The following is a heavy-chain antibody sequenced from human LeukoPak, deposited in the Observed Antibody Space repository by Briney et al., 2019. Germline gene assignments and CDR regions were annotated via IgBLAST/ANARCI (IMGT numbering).Heavy chain of an antibody. D-gene: IGHD3-22*01. Sequence: QPGGSLRLSCAASGFTVSSYSMNWVRQAPGKGLEWVSYISSSSSTIYYADSVKGRFTISRDNAKNSLYLQMNSLRAEDTAVYYCARGHPIAYYYDSSGYYYFDYWGQGTLVTVSS. CDR2: ISSSSSTI. CDR3: ARGHPIAYYYDSSGYYYFDY. V-gene: IGHV3-48*04. CDR1: GFTVSSYS. J-gene: IGHJ4*02.